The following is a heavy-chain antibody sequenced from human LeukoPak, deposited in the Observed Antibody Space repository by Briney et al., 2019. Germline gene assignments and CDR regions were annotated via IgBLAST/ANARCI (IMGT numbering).Heavy chain of an antibody. V-gene: IGHV4-31*03. D-gene: IGHD3-10*01. Sequence: SETLSLTCTVSGGSISSGGYYWSWIRQHPGKGLEWIGYIYYSGSTYYNPSLKSRVTISVDTSKNQFSLKLSSVTAADTAVYYCARVGPNYYCMDVWGKGTTVTVSS. CDR3: ARVGPNYYCMDV. CDR1: GGSISSGGYY. CDR2: IYYSGST. J-gene: IGHJ6*03.